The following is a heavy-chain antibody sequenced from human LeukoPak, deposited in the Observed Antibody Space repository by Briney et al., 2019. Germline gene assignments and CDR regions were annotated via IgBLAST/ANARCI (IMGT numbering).Heavy chain of an antibody. CDR1: GGTFSSYA. J-gene: IGHJ4*02. D-gene: IGHD6-13*01. CDR2: IIPIFGTA. V-gene: IGHV1-69*05. CDR3: ARDRIAAAGARGLDY. Sequence: SVKVSCKASGGTFSSYAISWVRQAPGQGLEWMGRIIPIFGTANYAQKFQGRVTITTDESTSTAYMELSSLRSEDTAVYYCARDRIAAAGARGLDYWGQGTLVTVSS.